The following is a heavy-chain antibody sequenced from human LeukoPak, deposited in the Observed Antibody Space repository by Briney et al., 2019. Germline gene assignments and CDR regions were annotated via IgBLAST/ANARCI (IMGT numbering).Heavy chain of an antibody. CDR3: AKDSEVWFGAYYFDY. CDR2: ISYDGSNK. V-gene: IGHV3-30*18. J-gene: IGHJ4*02. CDR1: GFTFSSYG. D-gene: IGHD3-10*01. Sequence: PGGSLRLSCAASGFTFSSYGMHWVRQAPGKGLEWVAVISYDGSNKYYADSVKGRFTISRDNSKNTLYLQMNSLRAEDTAVYYCAKDSEVWFGAYYFDYWGQGTLVTVSS.